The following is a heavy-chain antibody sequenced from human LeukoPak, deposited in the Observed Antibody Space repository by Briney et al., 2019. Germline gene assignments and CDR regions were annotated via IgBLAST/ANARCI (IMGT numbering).Heavy chain of an antibody. V-gene: IGHV4-34*01. J-gene: IGHJ4*02. CDR1: GESFSGYY. D-gene: IGHD5-24*01. CDR2: INHSGST. CDR3: AREETDGYKN. Sequence: PSETLSLTCAVYGESFSGYYWSWIRQPPGKGLEWIGEINHSGSTNYNPSLKSRVTISVDTSKNQFSLKLSSVTAADTAVYYCAREETDGYKNWGQGTLVPVSS.